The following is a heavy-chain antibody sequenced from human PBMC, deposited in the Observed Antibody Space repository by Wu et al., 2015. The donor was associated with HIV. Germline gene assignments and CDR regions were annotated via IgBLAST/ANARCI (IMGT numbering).Heavy chain of an antibody. J-gene: IGHJ3*02. D-gene: IGHD3-10*01. CDR2: INPKSDDT. CDR3: AREAGPITMVRGVIPWDI. Sequence: QVHLVQSGAEVKKPGASVKVSCKASGYIFSDYYMHWVRQVPGQGLEWMGWINPKSDDTDHAQKFQGRVTMTWHTSTSTAYMELSRLRSDDTAVYYCAREAGPITMVRGVIPWDIWGQGTMVTVSS. V-gene: IGHV1-2*02. CDR1: GYIFSDYY.